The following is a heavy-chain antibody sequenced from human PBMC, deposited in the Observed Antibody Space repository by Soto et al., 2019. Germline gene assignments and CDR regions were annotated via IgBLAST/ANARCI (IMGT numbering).Heavy chain of an antibody. V-gene: IGHV4-34*01. CDR1: GGSFSGYY. Sequence: QVQLQQWGAGLLKPSETLSLTCAVYGGSFSGYYWSWIRQPPGKGRELIGEINHSGSTSYNPSLKSRVTIAVDTSKNQFSLKLSSVTAADTAVYYCARDWRYNWNYGHGWFDPWGQGTLVTVSS. J-gene: IGHJ5*02. CDR2: INHSGST. CDR3: ARDWRYNWNYGHGWFDP. D-gene: IGHD1-7*01.